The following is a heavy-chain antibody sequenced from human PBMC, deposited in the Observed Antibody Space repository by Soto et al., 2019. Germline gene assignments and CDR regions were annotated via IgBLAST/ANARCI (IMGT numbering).Heavy chain of an antibody. J-gene: IGHJ5*02. V-gene: IGHV5-51*01. CDR3: ARQAYYDFWSGYYGPGWFDP. D-gene: IGHD3-3*01. Sequence: GESLKISCKGSGYSFTSYWIGWVRQMPGKGLEWMGIIYPGDSDTRYSPSFQGPVTISAAKSISTAYLTWSSLKASDTAMYYCARQAYYDFWSGYYGPGWFDPWGQGTLVTVSS. CDR1: GYSFTSYW. CDR2: IYPGDSDT.